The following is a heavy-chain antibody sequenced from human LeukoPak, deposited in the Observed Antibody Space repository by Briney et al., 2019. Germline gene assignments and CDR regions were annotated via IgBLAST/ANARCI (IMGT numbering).Heavy chain of an antibody. J-gene: IGHJ4*02. D-gene: IGHD1-7*01. CDR2: IYHSGST. Sequence: PSETLSLTCTVSGYYISNGYYWGWIRQPPGRGLEWIGGIYHSGSTYYNPSLKSQVTISVDTSKNQFSLKLRSLTAADTAVYYCARLITGTTANFDYWGQGTLVTVSS. V-gene: IGHV4-38-2*02. CDR3: ARLITGTTANFDY. CDR1: GYYISNGYY.